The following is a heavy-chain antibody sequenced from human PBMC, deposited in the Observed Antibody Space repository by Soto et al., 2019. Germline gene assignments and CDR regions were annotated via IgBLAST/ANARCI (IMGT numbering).Heavy chain of an antibody. CDR1: GYTFSSYA. CDR3: ARVSLGASTIADYSYDVMYV. D-gene: IGHD1-26*01. V-gene: IGHV3-23*01. Sequence: GGTLKISSAASGYTFSSYAMTWVRQAPGKGLEWVSGISGSAGSTHYADSVKGRSIISRDNSKSTLSLQINNLRAEDTAEYYCARVSLGASTIADYSYDVMYVCGQGTTVTVSS. CDR2: ISGSAGST. J-gene: IGHJ6*02.